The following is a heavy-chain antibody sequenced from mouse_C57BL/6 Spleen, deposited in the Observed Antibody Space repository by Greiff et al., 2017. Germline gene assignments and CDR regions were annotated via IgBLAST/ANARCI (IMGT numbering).Heavy chain of an antibody. J-gene: IGHJ3*01. CDR3: TRENSLAWFAY. Sequence: EVMLVESGEGLVKPGGSLKLSCAASGFTFSSYAMSWVRQTPEKRLEWVAYISSGGDYIYYADTVKGRFTISRDNARNTLYLQMSSLKSEDTAMYYCTRENSLAWFAYWGQGTLVTVSA. CDR1: GFTFSSYA. CDR2: ISSGGDYI. V-gene: IGHV5-9-1*02.